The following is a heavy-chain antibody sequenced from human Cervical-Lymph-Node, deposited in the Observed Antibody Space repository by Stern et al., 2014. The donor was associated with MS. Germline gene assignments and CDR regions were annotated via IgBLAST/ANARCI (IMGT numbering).Heavy chain of an antibody. CDR3: ARGGHLWSLRGDY. CDR1: GFSISTSG. V-gene: IGHV3-30*03. J-gene: IGHJ4*02. Sequence: VKLVESGGGVVPPGASLRLSCAASGFSISTSGMHWVRQAPGKGLGWLAVISYDGNNQYHADSVKGRFTVSRDNSQNTLYLHLNSLRPGDTAVYYCARGGHLWSLRGDYWGQGTLVIVSS. CDR2: ISYDGNNQ. D-gene: IGHD5-18*01.